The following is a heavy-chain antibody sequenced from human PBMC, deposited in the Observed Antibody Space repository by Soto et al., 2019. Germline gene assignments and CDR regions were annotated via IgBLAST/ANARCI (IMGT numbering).Heavy chain of an antibody. D-gene: IGHD1-26*01. V-gene: IGHV4-61*01. J-gene: IGHJ4*02. Sequence: SETLSLTCTVSGGSVSSGSYYWSWIRQPPGKGLEWIGYIYYSGSTNYNPSLKSRVTISVDTSKNQFSLKLSSVTAADTAVYYCARVSGSGSYRDSYYFDYWGQGTLVTVSS. CDR1: GGSVSSGSYY. CDR3: ARVSGSGSYRDSYYFDY. CDR2: IYYSGST.